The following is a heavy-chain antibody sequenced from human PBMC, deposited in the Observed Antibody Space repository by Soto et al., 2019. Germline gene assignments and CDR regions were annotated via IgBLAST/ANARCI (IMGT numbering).Heavy chain of an antibody. CDR1: GGSISSGGYS. J-gene: IGHJ4*02. CDR2: IFHSGST. V-gene: IGHV4-30-2*01. Sequence: QLQLQESGSGLVKPSQTLSLTCTVSGGSISSGGYSWSWIRQPPGKGPEWIGYIFHSGSTYYSPSLNSRVILSVDRAKNQFSLMLSSVAAAATAVYFCARDSSSVVDYWGQGPLVTVSS. D-gene: IGHD2-21*01. CDR3: ARDSSSVVDY.